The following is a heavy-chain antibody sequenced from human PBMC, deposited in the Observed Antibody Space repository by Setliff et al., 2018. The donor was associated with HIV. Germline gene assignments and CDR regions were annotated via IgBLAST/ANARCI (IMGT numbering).Heavy chain of an antibody. CDR3: AKFMGIGRYFDY. CDR1: GLTFSRYA. D-gene: IGHD7-27*01. Sequence: GGSLRLSCAASGLTFSRYAMSWVRQAPGKGLEWVSIIYSGGSSTYYADSVKGRFTISRDNSKNTLYLQLNNLRAEDTAVYYCAKFMGIGRYFDYWGQGTLVTAPQ. V-gene: IGHV3-23*03. CDR2: IYSGGSST. J-gene: IGHJ4*02.